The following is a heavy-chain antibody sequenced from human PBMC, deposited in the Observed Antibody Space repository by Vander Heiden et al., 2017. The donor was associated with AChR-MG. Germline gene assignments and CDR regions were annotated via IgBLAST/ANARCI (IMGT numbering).Heavy chain of an antibody. CDR2: ISWNSGSI. V-gene: IGHV3-9*01. Sequence: EEQLVESGGASVQPGRSLSLACAASGFTFDDYARHWVRQAPGKGLEWVSGISWNSGSIGYADSVKGRFTISRDNAKNSLYLQMNSLRAEDTALYYCWAARQHAAKSFDYWGQGTLVTVSS. CDR3: WAARQHAAKSFDY. J-gene: IGHJ4*02. D-gene: IGHD6-6*01. CDR1: GFTFDDYA.